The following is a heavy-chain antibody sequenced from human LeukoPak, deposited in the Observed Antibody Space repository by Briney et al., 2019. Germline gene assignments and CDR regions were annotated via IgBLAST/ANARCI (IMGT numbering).Heavy chain of an antibody. V-gene: IGHV6-1*01. Sequence: SQTLSLTCAISGDSVSSNSAAWNWIRQSPSRGLEWLGRTYYRSKWYNDYAVSVKSRITINPDTSKNQFSLQLNSVTPEDTAVYYCAGGVVDRDYYDSSGYYLYYFDYWGQGTLVTVSS. D-gene: IGHD3-22*01. J-gene: IGHJ4*02. CDR3: AGGVVDRDYYDSSGYYLYYFDY. CDR1: GDSVSSNSAA. CDR2: TYYRSKWYN.